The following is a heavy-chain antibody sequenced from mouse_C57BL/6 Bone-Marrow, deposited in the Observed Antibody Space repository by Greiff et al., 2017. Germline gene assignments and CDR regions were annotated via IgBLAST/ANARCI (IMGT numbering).Heavy chain of an antibody. Sequence: QVHVKQSGAELVRPGTSVKVSCKASGYAFTNYLIEWVKQRPGQGLEWIGVINPGSGGTNYNEKFKGKATLTADKSSSTAYMQLSSLTSEDSAVYFCARWIDGSSYFDYWGQGATLTVSS. J-gene: IGHJ2*01. CDR3: ARWIDGSSYFDY. V-gene: IGHV1-54*01. CDR2: INPGSGGT. D-gene: IGHD1-1*01. CDR1: GYAFTNYL.